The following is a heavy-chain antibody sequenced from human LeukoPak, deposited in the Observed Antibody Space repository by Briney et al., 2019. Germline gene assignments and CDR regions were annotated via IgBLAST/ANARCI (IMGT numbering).Heavy chain of an antibody. V-gene: IGHV3-23*01. D-gene: IGHD6-19*01. Sequence: GGSLRLSCAASGFTFSSYAMSWVRQAPGKGLEWVSGISGSDGGTYYVDSVKGRFTISRDNSKDTLYLQMNSLRADDTAVYYCAKARYSSGWDYFDYWGQGTLVTVSS. CDR2: ISGSDGGT. CDR3: AKARYSSGWDYFDY. J-gene: IGHJ4*02. CDR1: GFTFSSYA.